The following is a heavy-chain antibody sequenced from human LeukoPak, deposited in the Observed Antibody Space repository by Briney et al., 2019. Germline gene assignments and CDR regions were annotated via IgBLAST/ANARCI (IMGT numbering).Heavy chain of an antibody. Sequence: SETRSLTCTVSGGSISGYYWSWIRQPPGKGLEWIGYIYYRGSTNYNPSLKSRVTISVDTSKNQFSLKLSSVTAADTAVYYCASGRTGDDFDYWGQGTLVTVSS. CDR3: ASGRTGDDFDY. CDR2: IYYRGST. V-gene: IGHV4-59*01. D-gene: IGHD1-14*01. J-gene: IGHJ4*02. CDR1: GGSISGYY.